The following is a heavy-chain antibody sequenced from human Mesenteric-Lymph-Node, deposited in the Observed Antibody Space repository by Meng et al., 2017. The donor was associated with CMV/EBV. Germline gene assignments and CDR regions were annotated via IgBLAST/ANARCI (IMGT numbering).Heavy chain of an antibody. V-gene: IGHV1-18*01. CDR3: ARDDNCTGGRCYSYYGLDV. CDR2: ISASNGNT. D-gene: IGHD2-8*02. J-gene: IGHJ6*02. CDR1: GFTFSLYG. Sequence: ASVKVSCKASGFTFSLYGVTWVRQAPGQGLEWMGWISASNGNTNYAQKFQGRLTMTTDTSTSTASMELKSLTRGDTAVYYCARDDNCTGGRCYSYYGLDVWGQGTTVTVSS.